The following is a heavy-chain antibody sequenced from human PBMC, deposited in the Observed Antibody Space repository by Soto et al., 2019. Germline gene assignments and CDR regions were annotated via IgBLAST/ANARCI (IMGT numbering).Heavy chain of an antibody. CDR1: GGSFSGYY. J-gene: IGHJ3*02. V-gene: IGHV4-34*01. CDR2: INHSGST. CDR3: ARHAGGSWDDAFDI. Sequence: SETLSLTCAVYGGSFSGYYWSWIRQPPGKGLEWIGEINHSGSTNYNPSLKSQVTISVDTSKNQFSLKLSSVTAADTAVYYCARHAGGSWDDAFDIWGQGTMVTVSS. D-gene: IGHD6-13*01.